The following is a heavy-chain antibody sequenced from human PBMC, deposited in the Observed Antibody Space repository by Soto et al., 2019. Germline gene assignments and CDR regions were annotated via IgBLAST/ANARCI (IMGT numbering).Heavy chain of an antibody. CDR1: GGSFSSDSFI. CDR3: ASPQGGVVPAAHDYYYYYGTDV. CDR2: IYYSGST. Sequence: AETLSLTCSVSGGSFSSDSFIWGWIRQPPGKGLEGIGSIYYSGSTYYNPSLKSRVTISVDTSKNQFSLKLSSVTAADTAVYYCASPQGGVVPAAHDYYYYYGTDVWGQGTTVTVSS. D-gene: IGHD2-2*01. J-gene: IGHJ6*02. V-gene: IGHV4-39*01.